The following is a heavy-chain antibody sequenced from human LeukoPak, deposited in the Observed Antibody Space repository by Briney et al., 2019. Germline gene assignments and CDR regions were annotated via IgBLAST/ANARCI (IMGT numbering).Heavy chain of an antibody. Sequence: KPGGSLRLSCAASGFTFSSYWMYWVRQAPGKGLVWVSRINSDARNTNYADSVQGRFTISRDNAKNTLYLQMNSLRVEDTAVYYCASGIGVGDSFDIWGQGTMVTVSS. V-gene: IGHV3-74*01. CDR1: GFTFSSYW. CDR2: INSDARNT. J-gene: IGHJ3*02. CDR3: ASGIGVGDSFDI. D-gene: IGHD3-3*01.